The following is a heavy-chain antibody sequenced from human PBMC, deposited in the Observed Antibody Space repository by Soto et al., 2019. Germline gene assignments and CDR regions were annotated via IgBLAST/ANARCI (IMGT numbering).Heavy chain of an antibody. CDR2: VHHSWGS. V-gene: IGHV4-59*08. D-gene: IGHD2-15*01. J-gene: IGHJ3*02. CDR1: GGSISSYY. CDR3: ARPSPRYCSGGSCLEFPDAFDI. Sequence: PSETLSLTCTVSGGSISSYYWSWIRQPPGKGMEWIGYVHHSWGSTYNPSLQSRVAISLDTSKSQFSLKLSSVTAADTAVYYCARPSPRYCSGGSCLEFPDAFDIWGPGTMVTVSS.